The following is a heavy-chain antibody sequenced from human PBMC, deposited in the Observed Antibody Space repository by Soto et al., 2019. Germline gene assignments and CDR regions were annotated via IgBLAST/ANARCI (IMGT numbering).Heavy chain of an antibody. CDR3: AKVNDFWTGYYSTNWFDP. J-gene: IGHJ5*02. CDR1: GGSISSYY. Sequence: SETLSLTCTVSGGSISSYYWSWIRQPPGKGLELIGYIYYSGSTNYNPSLKSRVTISVDTSKNHFSLKLSSVTAADTAVYYCAKVNDFWTGYYSTNWFDPWGQGTLVTVSS. D-gene: IGHD3-3*01. V-gene: IGHV4-59*01. CDR2: IYYSGST.